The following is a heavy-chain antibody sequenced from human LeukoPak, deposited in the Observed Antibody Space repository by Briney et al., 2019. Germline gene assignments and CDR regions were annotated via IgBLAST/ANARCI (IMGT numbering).Heavy chain of an antibody. CDR2: INHSGIT. V-gene: IGHV4-34*01. J-gene: IGHJ4*02. Sequence: SETLSLTCAVYGGSFSGYYWTWIRQPPGKGLEWIGEINHSGITNYNPSLKSRVTISVDTSRNQFSLKLSSVTAADTAVYYCARDEYYYDQWYFDYWGQGTLVTVSS. CDR1: GGSFSGYY. D-gene: IGHD3-22*01. CDR3: ARDEYYYDQWYFDY.